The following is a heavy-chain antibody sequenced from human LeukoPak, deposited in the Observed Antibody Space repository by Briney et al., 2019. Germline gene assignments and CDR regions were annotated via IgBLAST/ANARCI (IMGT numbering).Heavy chain of an antibody. D-gene: IGHD3-10*01. CDR2: IYSGGST. J-gene: IGHJ4*02. CDR3: VRQYYYGSGSYLWAPDY. Sequence: PGGSLRLSCAASGFTVSSNYMSWVRQAPGKGLEWVSVIYSGGSTYYADSVKGRFTISRDNSKNTLYLQMNSLRAEDTAVYYCVRQYYYGSGSYLWAPDYWGQGTLVTVSS. V-gene: IGHV3-66*04. CDR1: GFTVSSNY.